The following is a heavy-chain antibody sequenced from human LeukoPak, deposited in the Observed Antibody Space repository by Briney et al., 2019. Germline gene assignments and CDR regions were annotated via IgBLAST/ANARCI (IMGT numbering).Heavy chain of an antibody. J-gene: IGHJ4*02. CDR1: GYTFTSYG. Sequence: ASVKVSCKASGYTFTSYGISWVRQAPGQGLEWMGWISAYNGNTNYAQKLQGRVTMTTDTSTSTAYMELRSLRSDDTAVYYCARGAPRKYDILTGYSQYYFDYWGQGTLVTVSS. CDR2: ISAYNGNT. V-gene: IGHV1-18*01. D-gene: IGHD3-9*01. CDR3: ARGAPRKYDILTGYSQYYFDY.